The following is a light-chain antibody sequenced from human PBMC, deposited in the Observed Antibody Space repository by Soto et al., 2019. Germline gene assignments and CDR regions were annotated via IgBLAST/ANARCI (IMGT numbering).Light chain of an antibody. J-gene: IGKJ2*03. V-gene: IGKV3-11*01. CDR2: DAS. Sequence: VLTQSPATLSLSPGERATLSCRTSQSTTKSLAWYQQKPGQPPRLLIYDASNRATGIPARFSGSGSGTEFTLNINSLEPEDFAIYYCQQRSNRPPFMYSFGQGTKLEIK. CDR1: QSTTKS. CDR3: QQRSNRPPFMYS.